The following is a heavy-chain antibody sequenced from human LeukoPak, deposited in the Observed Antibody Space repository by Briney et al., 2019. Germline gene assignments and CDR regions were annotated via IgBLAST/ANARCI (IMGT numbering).Heavy chain of an antibody. CDR3: ARGGLVVPAAIAQH. J-gene: IGHJ1*01. D-gene: IGHD2-2*02. Sequence: PGGSLRLSCAASGFTFSNYAMSWIRQPAGKGLEWIGRIYTSGSTNYNPSLKSRVTMSLDPSRNQLSLKLTSVTAADTAMYYCARGGLVVPAAIAQHWGQGTLVTVSS. CDR2: IYTSGST. CDR1: GFTFSNYA. V-gene: IGHV4-4*07.